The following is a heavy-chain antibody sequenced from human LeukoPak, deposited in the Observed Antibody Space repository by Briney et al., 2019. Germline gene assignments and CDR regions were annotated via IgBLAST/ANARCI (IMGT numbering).Heavy chain of an antibody. CDR3: TTDSETYYSDTSGYYYGSFDY. J-gene: IGHJ4*02. CDR2: IKSKTDGGTT. D-gene: IGHD3-22*01. CDR1: GFTFSNAW. V-gene: IGHV3-15*01. Sequence: GGSLRLSCAASGFTFSNAWMTWVRQAPGKGLEWVGRIKSKTDGGTTDYAAPVKGRFTISRDDSKNTLCLQMNSLKTEDTAVYYCTTDSETYYSDTSGYYYGSFDYWGQGTLVTVSS.